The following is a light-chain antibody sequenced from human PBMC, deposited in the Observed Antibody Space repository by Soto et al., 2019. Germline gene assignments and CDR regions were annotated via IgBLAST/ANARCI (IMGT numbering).Light chain of an antibody. CDR2: GNS. V-gene: IGLV1-40*01. CDR1: SSNIGAGYY. CDR3: QSYDSSLSGSVV. J-gene: IGLJ2*01. Sequence: QSVLTQPPSVSGAPGQRVTISCTGSSSNIGAGYYVNWYQQLPGTAPKLLIYGNSNRPSGVPDRFSGSKSGTAASLAITGLQAEDEADYYCQSYDSSLSGSVVFGGGTKLTVL.